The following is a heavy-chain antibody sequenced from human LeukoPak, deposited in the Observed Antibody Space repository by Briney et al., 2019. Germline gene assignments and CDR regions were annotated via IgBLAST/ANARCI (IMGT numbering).Heavy chain of an antibody. CDR2: IYPSDSDT. CDR3: ARHYYGSGSSGQNDY. V-gene: IGHV5-51*01. D-gene: IGHD3-10*01. J-gene: IGHJ4*02. Sequence: GESLKISCKGSGYSFTSYWIGWVRQMPGKGLEWMGIIYPSDSDTRYSPSFQGQVTISANRSISTAYLQWSSLKASDTAIYYCARHYYGSGSSGQNDYWGQGTLVTVSS. CDR1: GYSFTSYW.